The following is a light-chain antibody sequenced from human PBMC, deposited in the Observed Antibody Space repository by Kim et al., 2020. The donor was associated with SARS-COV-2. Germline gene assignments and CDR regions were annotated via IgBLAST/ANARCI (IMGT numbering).Light chain of an antibody. V-gene: IGLV2-11*01. CDR1: SSDVGGYNY. CDR2: DVS. CDR3: CSYAGSYV. Sequence: SPGKSVTIYCTGTSSDVGGYNYVSWYQQHTGKAPKLMIYDVSKRPSGVPDRFSGSKSGTTASLTISGLQAEDEADYYCCSYAGSYVFGTGTKVTVL. J-gene: IGLJ1*01.